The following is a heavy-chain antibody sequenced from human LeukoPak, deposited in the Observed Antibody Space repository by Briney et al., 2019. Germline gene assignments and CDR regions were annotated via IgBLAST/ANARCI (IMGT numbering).Heavy chain of an antibody. V-gene: IGHV4-31*03. D-gene: IGHD3-16*01. CDR1: GGSISSGGFY. Sequence: SETLSLTCTVSGGSISSGGFYWSWIRQHPGKGLEWIGYIYHSGTTYYNPSLKSRLTISVDTSKNQFSLDLSSVTAADTAVYYCARGGSTVTTDYWGQGTLVTVSS. J-gene: IGHJ4*02. CDR3: ARGGSTVTTDY. CDR2: IYHSGTT.